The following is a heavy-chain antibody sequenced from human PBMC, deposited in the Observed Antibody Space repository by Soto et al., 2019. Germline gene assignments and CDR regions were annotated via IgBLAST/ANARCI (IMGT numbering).Heavy chain of an antibody. CDR3: ARGPTITTDF. V-gene: IGHV4-59*01. J-gene: IGHJ4*02. D-gene: IGHD3-9*01. CDR1: GGSMSRYS. CDR2: MYYSGTT. Sequence: SETLSLTCTLSGGSMSRYSCHWLRQPPGKGLEWIAYMYYSGTTDYNPSLKSRVSMSLDSSTNQFSLRLSSVTAADTAVYFCARGPTITTDFWGRGILVTVSS.